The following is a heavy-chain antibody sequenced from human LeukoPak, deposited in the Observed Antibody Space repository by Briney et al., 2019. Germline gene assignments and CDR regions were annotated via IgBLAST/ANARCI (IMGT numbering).Heavy chain of an antibody. V-gene: IGHV4-59*01. D-gene: IGHD3-16*01. CDR3: ARDRRGNFDY. CDR1: GGSISSYY. J-gene: IGHJ4*02. Sequence: SETQSLTCTVSGGSISSYYWSWIRQPPGKGLEWIGYIYYSGSTNYNPSLKSRVTISVDTSKNQFSLKLSSVTAADTAVYYCARDRRGNFDYWGQGTLVTVSS. CDR2: IYYSGST.